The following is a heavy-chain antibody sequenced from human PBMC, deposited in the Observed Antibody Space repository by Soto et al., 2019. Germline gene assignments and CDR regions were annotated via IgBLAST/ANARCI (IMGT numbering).Heavy chain of an antibody. CDR3: ARSLHHHLITMVRGESFPFDP. D-gene: IGHD3-10*01. Sequence: ASVKVSCKASGYTFTGYDMYWVRQAPGQRLEWMGWINAGNGNTKYSQKFQGRVTITRDTSANTAYMELSSLRSEDTAVYYCARSLHHHLITMVRGESFPFDPWGQGTLVTVSS. V-gene: IGHV1-3*01. CDR1: GYTFTGYD. CDR2: INAGNGNT. J-gene: IGHJ5*02.